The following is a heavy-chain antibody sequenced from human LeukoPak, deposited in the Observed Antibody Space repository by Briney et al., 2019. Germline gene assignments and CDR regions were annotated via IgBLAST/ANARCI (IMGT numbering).Heavy chain of an antibody. Sequence: SETLSLTCTAYGVTICDYDWRWLRQSPGKGLEWIGYITYTESTDYDHSLKSRVTISVDTSRNQFSLRLNSVTDAATAVYCCATSYAFEYVWEYWGPGTPVTVSS. D-gene: IGHD3-16*01. V-gene: IGHV4-59*01. CDR1: GVTICDYD. J-gene: IGHJ4*02. CDR2: ITYTEST. CDR3: ATSYAFEYVWEY.